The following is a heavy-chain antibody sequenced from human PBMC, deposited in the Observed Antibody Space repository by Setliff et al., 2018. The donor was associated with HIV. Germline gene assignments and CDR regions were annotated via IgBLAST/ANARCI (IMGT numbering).Heavy chain of an antibody. CDR1: GYTFTIYS. D-gene: IGHD6-13*01. Sequence: ASVKVSCKASGYTFTIYSINWVRQAPGQGLEWMGSISGYNGNTNYAQKFQGRVTVTTDTSTSTAYMELRSLRSDDTAVYYCARGSSSIAAAYPDALDIWGQGTMVTVSS. CDR3: ARGSSSIAAAYPDALDI. CDR2: ISGYNGNT. J-gene: IGHJ3*02. V-gene: IGHV1-18*01.